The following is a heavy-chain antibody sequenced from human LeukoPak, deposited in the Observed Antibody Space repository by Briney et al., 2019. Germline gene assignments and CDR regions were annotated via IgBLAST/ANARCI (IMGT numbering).Heavy chain of an antibody. CDR3: ATLPWPFAQYYFDY. D-gene: IGHD3-16*01. V-gene: IGHV3-30*01. CDR1: GFTFSSYA. J-gene: IGHJ4*02. CDR2: ISYDGSNK. Sequence: HAGGSLRLSCAASGFTFSSYAMCWVRQAPGKGVEWVAVISYDGSNKYYADSVKGRFTISRDNSKNTLYLRMNSLRAEDTAVYYCATLPWPFAQYYFDYWGQGTLVTVSS.